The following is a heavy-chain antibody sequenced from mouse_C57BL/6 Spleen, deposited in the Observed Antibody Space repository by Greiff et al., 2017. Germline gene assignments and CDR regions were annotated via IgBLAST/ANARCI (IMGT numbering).Heavy chain of an antibody. J-gene: IGHJ1*03. CDR3: ARSLVPWYFDG. Sequence: QVQLQQPGAVLVKPGASVKLSCKASGYTFTSYWMQWVKQRPGQGLEWIGEIDPSDSYTNYNQKFKGKAKLTVDTSSSTAYMQLSSLTSEDSAVDVCARSLVPWYFDGWGTGATVTVA. CDR2: IDPSDSYT. CDR1: GYTFTSYW. V-gene: IGHV1-50*01.